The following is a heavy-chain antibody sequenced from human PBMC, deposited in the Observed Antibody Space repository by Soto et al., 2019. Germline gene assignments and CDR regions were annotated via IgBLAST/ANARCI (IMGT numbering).Heavy chain of an antibody. CDR2: IIPVFGTP. D-gene: IGHD3-22*01. Sequence: HGQLVQSGAEVKGPGSSVKVSCRASGGTFIYSAFNWVRQAPGQGLEWLGGIIPVFGTPDYAPSFHDRITTTADKSTNTTYLAVNDLTSEDTATYDCTRGGFHCAVRTGYSFESWGQGALVTVSS. J-gene: IGHJ1*01. CDR1: GGTFIYSA. V-gene: IGHV1-69*06. CDR3: TRGGFHCAVRTGYSFES.